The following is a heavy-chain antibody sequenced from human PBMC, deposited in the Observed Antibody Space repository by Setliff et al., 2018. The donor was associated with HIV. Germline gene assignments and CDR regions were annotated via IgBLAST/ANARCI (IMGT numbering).Heavy chain of an antibody. D-gene: IGHD1-26*01. J-gene: IGHJ3*02. Sequence: ASVKVSCKASGYTLTDFDIYWMRQASGQGLEWLGWIYPKSGNTAYAQSFQGRVTLTTNTAISTVDMELSSLSSEDTAVYYCTRWIVGSSNIFAFDIWGQGILVTVSS. CDR3: TRWIVGSSNIFAFDI. V-gene: IGHV1-8*01. CDR2: IYPKSGNT. CDR1: GYTLTDFD.